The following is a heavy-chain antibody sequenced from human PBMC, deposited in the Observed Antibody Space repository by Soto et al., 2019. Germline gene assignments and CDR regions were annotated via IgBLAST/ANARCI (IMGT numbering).Heavy chain of an antibody. J-gene: IGHJ4*02. Sequence: PSETLSLTCTVSGGSISSGGYYWSWIRQHPGKGLEWIGYIYYSGSTYYNPSLKSRVTISVDTSKNQFSLKMSSVTAADTAVYYCARVLLARKITDYWGQGTLVTVSS. CDR2: IYYSGST. V-gene: IGHV4-31*03. CDR3: ARVLLARKITDY. D-gene: IGHD3-10*01. CDR1: GGSISSGGYY.